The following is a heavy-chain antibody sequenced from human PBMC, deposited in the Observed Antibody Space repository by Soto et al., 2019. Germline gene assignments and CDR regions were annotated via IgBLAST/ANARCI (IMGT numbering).Heavy chain of an antibody. CDR1: GFTFSSYA. V-gene: IGHV3-23*01. J-gene: IGHJ3*02. CDR3: AKDRAGVTTTDAFDI. CDR2: ISGSGGST. D-gene: IGHD2-21*02. Sequence: GGSLRLSCAASGFTFSSYAMSWVRQAPGKGLEWVSAISGSGGSTYYADSVKGRFTISRDNSKITLYLQMNSLRAEDTAVYYCAKDRAGVTTTDAFDIWGQGTMVTVSS.